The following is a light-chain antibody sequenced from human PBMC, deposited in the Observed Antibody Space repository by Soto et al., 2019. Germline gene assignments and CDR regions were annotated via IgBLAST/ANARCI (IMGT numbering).Light chain of an antibody. Sequence: ALTQPPSASGSPGQSVAISCTGTSSDIGAYKFVSWYQQHPGKAPKLIIYEVSRRPSGVPDRFSGSKSGNTASLTVSGLLAEDEADYYCSLYAGTNSVVFGGGTKLTVL. J-gene: IGLJ2*01. CDR2: EVS. CDR3: SLYAGTNSVV. V-gene: IGLV2-8*01. CDR1: SSDIGAYKF.